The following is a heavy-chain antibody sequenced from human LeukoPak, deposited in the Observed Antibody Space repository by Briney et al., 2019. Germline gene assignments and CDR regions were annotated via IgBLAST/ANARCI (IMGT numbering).Heavy chain of an antibody. CDR3: ARAGRGIAAAGRKPPDY. CDR1: GFTVSSNY. V-gene: IGHV3-21*01. J-gene: IGHJ4*02. D-gene: IGHD6-13*01. CDR2: ISSSSSYI. Sequence: PGGSLRLSCAASGFTVSSNYMSWVRQAPGKGLEWVSSISSSSSYIYYADSVKGRFTISRDNAKNSLYLQMNSLRAEDTAVYYCARAGRGIAAAGRKPPDYWGQGTLVTVSS.